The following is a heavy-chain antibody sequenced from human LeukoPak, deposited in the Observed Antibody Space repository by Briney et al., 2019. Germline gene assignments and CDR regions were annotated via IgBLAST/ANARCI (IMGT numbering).Heavy chain of an antibody. CDR3: ARDPIVVVPADRDY. J-gene: IGHJ4*02. V-gene: IGHV3-21*01. Sequence: PGGSLRLSCAASGFTFSSYAMSWVRQAPGKGLEWVSSISSSSSYIYYADSVKGRFTISRGNAKNSLYLQMNSLRAEDTAVYYCARDPIVVVPADRDYWGQGTLVTVSS. CDR1: GFTFSSYA. D-gene: IGHD2-2*01. CDR2: ISSSSSYI.